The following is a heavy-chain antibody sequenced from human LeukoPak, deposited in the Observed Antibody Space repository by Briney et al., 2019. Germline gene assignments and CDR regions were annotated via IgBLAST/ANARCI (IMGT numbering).Heavy chain of an antibody. CDR3: ARDRRDPNYYDSSGYYYGD. Sequence: PSETLSLTCAVYGGSFSGYYWSWIRQPPGKGLEWIGEINHSGSTNYNPSLKSRVTISVDTSKNQFSLKLSSVTAADTAVYYCARDRRDPNYYDSSGYYYGDWGQGTLVTVSS. CDR1: GGSFSGYY. CDR2: INHSGST. J-gene: IGHJ4*02. V-gene: IGHV4-34*01. D-gene: IGHD3-22*01.